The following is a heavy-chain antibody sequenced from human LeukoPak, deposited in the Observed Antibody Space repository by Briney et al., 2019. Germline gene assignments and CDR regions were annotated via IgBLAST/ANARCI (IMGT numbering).Heavy chain of an antibody. V-gene: IGHV4-34*01. CDR3: ASRPYYYDXSGYSVGY. D-gene: IGHD3-22*01. J-gene: IGHJ4*02. Sequence: SETLSLTCAVFGGSFSGYYWSWIRQPPGKGLEWIGEINHSGSTNYNPSLKSRVTISVDTSKNQFSLKLSSVTAADTAVYYCASRPYYYDXSGYSVGYWGQGTLVTV. CDR2: INHSGST. CDR1: GGSFSGYY.